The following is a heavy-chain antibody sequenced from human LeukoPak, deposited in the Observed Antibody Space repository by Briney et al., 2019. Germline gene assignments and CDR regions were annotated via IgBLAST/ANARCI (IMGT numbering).Heavy chain of an antibody. Sequence: PSETLSLTCTVSDGSVSSVGYYWGWIRQPPGKGLEWIGSIYYSGTTYYNPSLVSRVTIFVDTSKNQFSLKLSSVTAADTAVYYCARYRTVTTGDYYYGMDVWGQGTTVTVSS. CDR3: ARYRTVTTGDYYYGMDV. CDR1: DGSVSSVGYY. V-gene: IGHV4-39*07. D-gene: IGHD4-11*01. CDR2: IYYSGTT. J-gene: IGHJ6*02.